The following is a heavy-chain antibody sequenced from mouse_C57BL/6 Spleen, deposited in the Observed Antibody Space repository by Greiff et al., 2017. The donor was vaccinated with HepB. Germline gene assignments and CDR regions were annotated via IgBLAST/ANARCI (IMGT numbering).Heavy chain of an antibody. CDR2: IYPGSGST. CDR3: ARRITTVVATDYAMDY. CDR1: GYTFTSYW. Sequence: QVQLQQPGAELVKPGASVKMSCKASGYTFTSYWITWVKQRPGQGLEWIGDIYPGSGSTNYNEKFKSKATLTVDTSSSTAYMQLSSLTSEDSAVYYCARRITTVVATDYAMDYWGQGTSVTVSS. V-gene: IGHV1-55*01. D-gene: IGHD1-1*01. J-gene: IGHJ4*01.